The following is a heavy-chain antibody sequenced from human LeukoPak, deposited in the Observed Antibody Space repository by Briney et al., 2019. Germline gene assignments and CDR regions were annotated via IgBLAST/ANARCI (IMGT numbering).Heavy chain of an antibody. CDR2: INPYSGGT. D-gene: IGHD5-18*01. CDR1: GYTFTDYY. V-gene: IGHV1-2*02. CDR3: ARAPFDTAMVDFDY. Sequence: ASEKVSCKASGYTFTDYYIHWVRQAPGQGLEWMGWINPYSGGTNYAQKLQGRVTMTRDTSISTAYMELGRLRSDDTAVYYCARAPFDTAMVDFDYWGQGTLVTVSS. J-gene: IGHJ4*02.